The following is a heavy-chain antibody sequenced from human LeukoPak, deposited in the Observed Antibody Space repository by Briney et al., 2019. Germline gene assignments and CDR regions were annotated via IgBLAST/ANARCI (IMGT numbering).Heavy chain of an antibody. CDR1: GFTFSSYA. D-gene: IGHD1-26*01. J-gene: IGHJ4*02. CDR3: ARDSGSDSRFFDY. V-gene: IGHV3-30*04. CDR2: ISYDGSNK. Sequence: GRSLRLSCAASGFTFSSYAMHWVRQAPGKGLEWVAVISYDGSNKYYADSVKGRFIISRDNSKNTLYLQMNSQRAEDTAVYYCARDSGSDSRFFDYWGQGTLVTVSS.